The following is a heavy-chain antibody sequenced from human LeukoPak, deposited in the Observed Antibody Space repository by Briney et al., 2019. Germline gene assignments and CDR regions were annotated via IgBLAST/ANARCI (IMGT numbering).Heavy chain of an antibody. CDR2: IYYSGST. CDR1: GGSISSNY. CDR3: ARDVAGSFDY. J-gene: IGHJ4*02. V-gene: IGHV4-59*01. Sequence: KPSETRSLTCTVSGGSISSNYWSWIRQPPGKGLEWIGYIYYSGSTNYNPSLKSRVTISVDTSKNQFSLKLSSVTAADTAVYYCARDVAGSFDYWGQGTLVTVSS. D-gene: IGHD6-13*01.